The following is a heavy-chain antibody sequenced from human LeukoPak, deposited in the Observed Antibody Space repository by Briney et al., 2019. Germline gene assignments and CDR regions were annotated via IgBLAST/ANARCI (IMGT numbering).Heavy chain of an antibody. D-gene: IGHD4-17*01. Sequence: SQTLSLTCAISGDSVSSNSAAWNWIRQSPSRGLEWLGRTYYRSKWYNDYAVSVKSRITINPDTSKNQFSLQLNSVTPEDTAVYHCARARDYGDSDYYYYMDVWGKGTTVTVSS. CDR1: GDSVSSNSAA. CDR2: TYYRSKWYN. J-gene: IGHJ6*03. CDR3: ARARDYGDSDYYYYMDV. V-gene: IGHV6-1*01.